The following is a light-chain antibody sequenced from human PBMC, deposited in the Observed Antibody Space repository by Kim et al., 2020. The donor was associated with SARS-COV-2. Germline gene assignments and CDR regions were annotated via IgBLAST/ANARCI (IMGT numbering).Light chain of an antibody. V-gene: IGKV1-16*01. Sequence: SAAGERGTITCRASQGIISYLVWLQQKPGKDPKALLYDASSLQSGVPSTLSGSGAATDLILTTSSRQHEDVAAYYCQQYNSHPWTFGQGTKVDIK. CDR3: QQYNSHPWT. CDR2: DAS. J-gene: IGKJ1*01. CDR1: QGIISY.